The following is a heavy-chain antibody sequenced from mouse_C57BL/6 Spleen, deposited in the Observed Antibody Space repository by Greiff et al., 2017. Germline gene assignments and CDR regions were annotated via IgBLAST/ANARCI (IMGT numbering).Heavy chain of an antibody. Sequence: EVKVEESGGGLVKPGGSLKLSCAASGFTFSDYGMHWVRQAPEKGLEWVAYISSGSSTIYYADTVKGRFTISRDNAKNTLFLQMTSLRFEDTAMYYCARQGGRGAWFAYWGQGTLVTVSA. D-gene: IGHD3-3*01. CDR2: ISSGSSTI. CDR1: GFTFSDYG. J-gene: IGHJ3*01. CDR3: ARQGGRGAWFAY. V-gene: IGHV5-17*01.